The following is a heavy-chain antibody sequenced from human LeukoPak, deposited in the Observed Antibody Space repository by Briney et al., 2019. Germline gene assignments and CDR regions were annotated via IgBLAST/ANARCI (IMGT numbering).Heavy chain of an antibody. CDR3: ARVRFLEWLPDAFDI. Sequence: SETLSLTCTVSGGSISSYYWSWIRQPPGKGLEWIGYIYYSGSTNYNSSLKSRVTISVDTSKNQFSLKLSSVTAADTAVYYCARVRFLEWLPDAFDIWGQGTMVTVSS. D-gene: IGHD3-3*01. CDR1: GGSISSYY. J-gene: IGHJ3*02. V-gene: IGHV4-59*01. CDR2: IYYSGST.